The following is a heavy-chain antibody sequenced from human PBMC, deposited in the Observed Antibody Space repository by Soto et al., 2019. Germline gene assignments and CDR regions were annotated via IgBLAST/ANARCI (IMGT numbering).Heavy chain of an antibody. J-gene: IGHJ4*02. CDR1: GVTFSSSS. V-gene: IGHV3-21*01. D-gene: IGHD2-8*02. CDR2: ISSSSSYI. CDR3: ARAPETPSILGLALPYFFDY. Sequence: PGGSLRLACAASGVTFSSSSMNWVRQAPGKGLEWVSSISSSSSYIYYADSVKGRFTISRDNAKNSLYLQMNSLRAEDTAVYYCARAPETPSILGLALPYFFDYWGQGALVTVS.